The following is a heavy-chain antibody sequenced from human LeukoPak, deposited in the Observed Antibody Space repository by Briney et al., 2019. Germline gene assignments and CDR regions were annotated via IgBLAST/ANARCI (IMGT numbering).Heavy chain of an antibody. CDR3: AKWGVMVTNDALDI. D-gene: IGHD3-16*01. V-gene: IGHV3-23*01. CDR2: ISGSGGST. CDR1: GFTLRSYA. J-gene: IGHJ3*02. Sequence: TGGSLRLSCAVSGFTLRSYAMNWVRQAPGKGLEWVSGISGSGGSTYYADSVKGRFTISRDNSKNTLYLQMNSLRAEDTAVYFCAKWGVMVTNDALDIWGQGTMVTVSS.